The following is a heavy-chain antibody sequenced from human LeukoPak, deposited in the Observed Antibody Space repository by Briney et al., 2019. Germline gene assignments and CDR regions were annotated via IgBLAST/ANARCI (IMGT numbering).Heavy chain of an antibody. D-gene: IGHD3-22*01. CDR3: ARDFQHYDSLLSYTPFGD. V-gene: IGHV3-72*01. CDR2: SRKKANIYTT. J-gene: IGHJ4*02. CDR1: GFTFSDHY. Sequence: PGGSLRRSCAASGFTFSDHYMDWVRQAPGKGLEWVGRSRKKANIYTTDYAASVKGRFTISRDDSRNSLYLQMNSLKIEDTAVYYCARDFQHYDSLLSYTPFGDWGQGTLVTVSS.